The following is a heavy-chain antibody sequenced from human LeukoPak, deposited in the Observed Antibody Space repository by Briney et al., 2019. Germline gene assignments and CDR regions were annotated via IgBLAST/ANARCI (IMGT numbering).Heavy chain of an antibody. D-gene: IGHD3-10*01. CDR3: ARPSMVRGVSEIDY. J-gene: IGHJ4*02. CDR2: IYYSGST. Sequence: SETLSLTCTVSGGSISSYYWSWIRQPAGKGLEWIGSIYYSGSTYYNPSLKSRVTISVDTSKNQFSLKLSSVTAADTAVYYCARPSMVRGVSEIDYWGQGTLVTVSS. CDR1: GGSISSYY. V-gene: IGHV4-59*05.